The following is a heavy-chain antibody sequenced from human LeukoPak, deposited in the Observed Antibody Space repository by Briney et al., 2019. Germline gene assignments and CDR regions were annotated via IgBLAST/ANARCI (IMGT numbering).Heavy chain of an antibody. CDR3: ARPSFPYYYGSGSYSDAFDI. CDR2: INPNSGGT. CDR1: GYTFTGYY. V-gene: IGHV1-2*02. D-gene: IGHD3-10*01. J-gene: IGHJ3*02. Sequence: ASMKVSCKASGYTFTGYYMHWVRQAPGQGLEWMGWINPNSGGTNYAQRFQGRVTMTRDTSISTAYMELSRLRSDDTAVYYCARPSFPYYYGSGSYSDAFDIWGQGTMVTVSS.